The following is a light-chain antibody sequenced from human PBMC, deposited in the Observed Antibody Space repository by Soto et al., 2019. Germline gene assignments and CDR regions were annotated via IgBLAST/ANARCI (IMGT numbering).Light chain of an antibody. CDR2: KAS. V-gene: IGKV1-5*03. CDR3: QQYNGYSQT. CDR1: QSINNW. J-gene: IGKJ4*01. Sequence: DIQMTQSPSSLSASVGDRVTITCRASQSINNWLAWYQQKPGKAPKLLIYKASSLESGVPSRFSGSGSGTEFTLTISSLQPDDFATYYCQQYNGYSQTFGGGTKVEIK.